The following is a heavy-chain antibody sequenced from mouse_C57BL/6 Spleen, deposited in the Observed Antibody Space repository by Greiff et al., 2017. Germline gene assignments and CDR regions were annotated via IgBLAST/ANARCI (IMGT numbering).Heavy chain of an antibody. Sequence: VQLQQPGTELVKPGASVKLSCKASGYTFTSYWMHWVKQRPGQGLEWIGNINPSNGGTNYNEKFKSKATLTVDKSASTAYMQLSSLTSEDSAVYYCARSPYYYGSSYAMDYWGQGTSVTVSS. J-gene: IGHJ4*01. D-gene: IGHD1-1*01. CDR2: INPSNGGT. V-gene: IGHV1-53*01. CDR3: ARSPYYYGSSYAMDY. CDR1: GYTFTSYW.